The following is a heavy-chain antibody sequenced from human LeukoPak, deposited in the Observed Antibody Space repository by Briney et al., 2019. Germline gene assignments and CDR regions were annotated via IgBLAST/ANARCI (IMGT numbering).Heavy chain of an antibody. CDR1: GFTFSSYP. Sequence: GRSLRLSCAASGFTFSSYPMHWVRQAPGKGLDWVAVISYDGSNKYYADSVKGRFTISRDNSENTQYLQMNSLRAEDTAVYFCARNSLLGDKDYYFDYWGQGTLVTVSS. V-gene: IGHV3-30*04. CDR2: ISYDGSNK. D-gene: IGHD4-17*01. CDR3: ARNSLLGDKDYYFDY. J-gene: IGHJ4*02.